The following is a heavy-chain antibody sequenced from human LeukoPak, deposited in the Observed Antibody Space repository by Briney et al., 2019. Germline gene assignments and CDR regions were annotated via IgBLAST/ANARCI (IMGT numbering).Heavy chain of an antibody. D-gene: IGHD3-22*01. CDR2: IVPILGIA. V-gene: IGHV1-69*04. CDR1: GGTLNSYV. CDR3: GYDSSGYYSFHYYYYGMDV. Sequence: ASVKVSCKASGGTLNSYVITWVRQAPGQGLEWMGRIVPILGIANYAQKFQGRVTITADKSTSTAYMELSSLRSEDTAVYYCGYDSSGYYSFHYYYYGMDVWGQGTTVTVSS. J-gene: IGHJ6*02.